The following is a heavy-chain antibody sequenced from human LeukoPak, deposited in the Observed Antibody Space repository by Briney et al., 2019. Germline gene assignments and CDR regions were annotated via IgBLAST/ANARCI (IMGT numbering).Heavy chain of an antibody. J-gene: IGHJ4*02. CDR2: ISASGGSTST. CDR3: AKQGYSNSVSYFDY. CDR1: GFTFSSYA. V-gene: IGHV3-23*01. Sequence: GGSLRLSCAASGFTFSSYAMSWVRQAPGKGLEWVSAISASGGSTSTYYADPVKGRFTISRDNSKNTLYLQMNTLRAEDTAVYCCAKQGYSNSVSYFDYWGRGALVSVSS. D-gene: IGHD6-6*01.